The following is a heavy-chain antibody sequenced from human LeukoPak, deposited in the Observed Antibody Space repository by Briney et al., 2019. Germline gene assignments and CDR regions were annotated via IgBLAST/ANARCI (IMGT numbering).Heavy chain of an antibody. Sequence: GGPLRLSCGACGFSFRSCGMHGVRQAPGKGLEGVADIWYDGSNKYCGDSVKGRFTISRDNSKSTMTLEMNILRVEDTAVYYCTKADYYDKSGYSFDSWGQGALVIVSS. D-gene: IGHD3-22*01. V-gene: IGHV3-33*06. J-gene: IGHJ4*02. CDR3: TKADYYDKSGYSFDS. CDR2: IWYDGSNK. CDR1: GFSFRSCG.